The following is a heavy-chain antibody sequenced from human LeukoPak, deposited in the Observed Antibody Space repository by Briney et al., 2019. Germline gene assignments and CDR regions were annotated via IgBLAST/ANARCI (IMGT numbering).Heavy chain of an antibody. CDR1: GLTFSNYA. CDR3: AKDRSVGAKPGDLFDI. J-gene: IGHJ3*02. CDR2: ISGSGGST. V-gene: IGHV3-23*01. D-gene: IGHD1-26*01. Sequence: GGSLRLSCAACGLTFSNYARSWVRQAPGKGLEWVSGISGSGGSTYYANCVTGRFTISRETYTTTLYIKIKSLRAGDTAMYYCAKDRSVGAKPGDLFDIWGQGTMVTVSS.